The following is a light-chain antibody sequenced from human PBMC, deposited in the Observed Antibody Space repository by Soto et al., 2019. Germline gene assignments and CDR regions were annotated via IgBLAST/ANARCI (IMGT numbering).Light chain of an antibody. V-gene: IGLV4-69*01. J-gene: IGLJ2*01. CDR1: SGHSSYA. Sequence: QSLLTQSPSASASLGASVKLTCTLSSGHSSYAIAWHQQQPEKGPRYLMKLNSDGSHSKGDGIPDRFSGSSSGAERYLTISSLQSEDEADYYCQTWGTGIVVFGGGTKLTV. CDR2: LNSDGSH. CDR3: QTWGTGIVV.